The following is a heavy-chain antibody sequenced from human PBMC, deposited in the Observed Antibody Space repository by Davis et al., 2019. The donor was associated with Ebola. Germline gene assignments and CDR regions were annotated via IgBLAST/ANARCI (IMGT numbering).Heavy chain of an antibody. J-gene: IGHJ4*02. CDR2: INPNSGGT. CDR3: ASFGQLVESYYFDY. CDR1: GYTFTGYY. Sequence: AASVKVSCKASGYTFTGYYMHWVRQAPGQGLEWMGRINPNSGGTNYAQKFRGRVTMTRDTSISTAYMELSRLTSDDTAVYYCASFGQLVESYYFDYWGQGTLVTVSS. D-gene: IGHD3/OR15-3a*01. V-gene: IGHV1-2*06.